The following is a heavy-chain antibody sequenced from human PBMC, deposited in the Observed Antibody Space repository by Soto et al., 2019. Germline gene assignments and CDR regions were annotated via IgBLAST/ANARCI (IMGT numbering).Heavy chain of an antibody. Sequence: PSETLSLTYTVSGASISGFYWSWIRKTAGKGLEWIGRIYATGTTDYNPSLKSRVMMSVDTSKKQFSLKLRSVTAADTAVYYCVRDGTKTVRDWFDPWGQGISVTFSA. D-gene: IGHD1-1*01. V-gene: IGHV4-4*07. CDR3: VRDGTKTVRDWFDP. CDR2: IYATGTT. CDR1: GASISGFY. J-gene: IGHJ5*02.